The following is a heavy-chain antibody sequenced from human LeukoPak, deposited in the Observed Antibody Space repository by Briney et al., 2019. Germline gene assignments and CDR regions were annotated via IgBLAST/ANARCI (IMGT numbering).Heavy chain of an antibody. J-gene: IGHJ3*02. V-gene: IGHV3-33*01. CDR1: GFTFSNYG. CDR2: IWYDGSNE. CDR3: ARARGGLILDAFDI. D-gene: IGHD3-10*01. Sequence: PWRSLRLSCAASGFTFSNYGMHWVRQAPGKGLEWVAVIWYDGSNEDYADSVKGRFTISRDNSKSTLYLQMDSLRAEDTAVYYCARARGGLILDAFDIWGQGTMVTVSS.